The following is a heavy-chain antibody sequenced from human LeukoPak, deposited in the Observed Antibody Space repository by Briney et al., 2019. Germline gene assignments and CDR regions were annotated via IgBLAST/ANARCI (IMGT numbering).Heavy chain of an antibody. CDR1: GGSFSGYY. J-gene: IGHJ5*02. CDR2: INHSGST. D-gene: IGHD2-2*01. V-gene: IGHV4-34*01. CDR3: AREDVVVPAAFLSSRGWFDP. Sequence: KPSETLSLTCALYGGSFSGYYWSWIRQPPGKGLEWIGEINHSGSTNYNPSLKSRVTISVDTSKNQFSLKLSSVTAADTAVYYCAREDVVVPAAFLSSRGWFDPWGQGTLVTVSS.